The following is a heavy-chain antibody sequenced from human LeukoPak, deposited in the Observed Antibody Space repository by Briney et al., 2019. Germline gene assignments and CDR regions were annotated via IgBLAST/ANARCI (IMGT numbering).Heavy chain of an antibody. CDR2: IYYSGST. V-gene: IGHV4-39*01. CDR1: GGSISSSSYY. J-gene: IGHJ5*02. CDR3: AGRVVPAALFDP. Sequence: SETLSLTCTVSGGSISSSSYYWGWIRQPPGKGLEWIGSIYYSGSTYYNPSLKSRVTISVGTSKNQFSLKLSSVTAADTAVYYCAGRVVPAALFDPWGQGTLVTVSS. D-gene: IGHD2-2*01.